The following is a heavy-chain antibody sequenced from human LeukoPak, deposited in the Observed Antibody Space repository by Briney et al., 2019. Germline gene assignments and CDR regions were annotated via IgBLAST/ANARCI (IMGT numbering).Heavy chain of an antibody. D-gene: IGHD1-26*01. CDR2: INPNSGGT. J-gene: IGHJ3*02. V-gene: IGHV1-2*02. CDR3: AVSISSGSYSYAFDI. Sequence: GASVKVSCKASGYTFTGYYMHWVRQAPGQGLEWMGWINPNSGGTNYAQKFQGRVTMTRDTSISTAYMELSRLRSDDTAVYYCAVSISSGSYSYAFDIWAPGPMVNVSS. CDR1: GYTFTGYY.